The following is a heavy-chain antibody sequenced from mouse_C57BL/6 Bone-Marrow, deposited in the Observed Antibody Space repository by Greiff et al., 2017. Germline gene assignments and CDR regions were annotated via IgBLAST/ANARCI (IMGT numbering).Heavy chain of an antibody. V-gene: IGHV1-62-2*01. Sequence: QVQLQHSGAELVKPGTSVKLSCKASGYNFIEYTIHWVKQRSGQGLEWIGWFYPGSGNIQYNEKFKDKATLTADKSSSTVYMELSRLTSEDSAVYFCARNEEYSNYAMDYWGQGTSVTVSS. J-gene: IGHJ4*01. CDR2: FYPGSGNI. D-gene: IGHD2-5*01. CDR3: ARNEEYSNYAMDY. CDR1: GYNFIEYT.